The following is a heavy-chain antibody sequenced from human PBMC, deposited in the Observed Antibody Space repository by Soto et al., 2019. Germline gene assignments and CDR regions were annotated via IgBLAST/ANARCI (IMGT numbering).Heavy chain of an antibody. D-gene: IGHD5-18*01. V-gene: IGHV3-7*03. J-gene: IGHJ6*02. CDR1: GFSFITYW. CDR2: IKEDGSEE. Sequence: GGSLRLSCAASGFSFITYWMSWVRQAPGKGLEWVANIKEDGSEEYYLESVKGRFSISRDNAKRSPYLQMNSLRAEDTAVYYCASSTLIQLRPLSHGMDVRGQGPTVT. CDR3: ASSTLIQLRPLSHGMDV.